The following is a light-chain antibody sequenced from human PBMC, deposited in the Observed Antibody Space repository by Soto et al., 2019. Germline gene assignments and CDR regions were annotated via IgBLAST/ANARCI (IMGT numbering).Light chain of an antibody. CDR2: GAS. J-gene: IGKJ1*01. CDR3: QHYSTWLWT. CDR1: QSVDSK. Sequence: EIVMTQSPATLSVSPGERATLSCRASQSVDSKLAWYQQKPGQGPRLLIYGASSRATGIPARFSGSGSGTEFTLSVSSRQSEDFGVYYCQHYSTWLWTFGEGTKVDIK. V-gene: IGKV3-15*01.